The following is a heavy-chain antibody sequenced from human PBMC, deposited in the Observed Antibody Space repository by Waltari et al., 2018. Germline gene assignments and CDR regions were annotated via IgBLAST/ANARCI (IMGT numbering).Heavy chain of an antibody. Sequence: EVQLVESGGGLVQPGRSLRLSCAASGFTFDDYAMHWVRQAPGKGLEWVSGISWNSGSIGYADSVKGRFTISRDNAKNSLYLQMNSLRAEDTAVYYCASCMIGAFDIWGQGTMVTVSS. J-gene: IGHJ3*02. V-gene: IGHV3-9*01. CDR2: ISWNSGSI. D-gene: IGHD3-16*01. CDR3: ASCMIGAFDI. CDR1: GFTFDDYA.